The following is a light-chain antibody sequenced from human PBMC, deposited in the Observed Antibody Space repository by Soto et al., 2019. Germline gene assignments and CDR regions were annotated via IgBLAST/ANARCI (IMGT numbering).Light chain of an antibody. CDR2: XXR. Sequence: QSVLTQPPSVSGSPGQSVTISCTGTSIDFVSSHLVSWXXXPPXTAXXLXXXXXRXRPSGVPDRFSGSKSGNTASLIISGLQAADEADDYCSLYTSENTYVLGTGTKVNV. CDR1: SIDFVSSHL. V-gene: IGLV2-18*01. CDR3: SLYTSENTYV. J-gene: IGLJ1*01.